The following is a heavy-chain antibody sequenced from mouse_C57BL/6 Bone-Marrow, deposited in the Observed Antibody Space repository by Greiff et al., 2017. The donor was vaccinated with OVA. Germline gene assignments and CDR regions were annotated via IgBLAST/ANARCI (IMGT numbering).Heavy chain of an antibody. J-gene: IGHJ3*01. D-gene: IGHD2-5*01. CDR1: GFNIKDDY. V-gene: IGHV14-4*01. Sequence: EVQLQQSGAELVRPGASVKLSCTASGFNIKDDYMHWVKQRPEQGLEWIGWIDPENGDTEYASKFQGKATITADTSSNTAYLQLSSLTSEDTAVYYCTPLYSIDDWGQGTLVTVSA. CDR2: IDPENGDT. CDR3: TPLYSIDD.